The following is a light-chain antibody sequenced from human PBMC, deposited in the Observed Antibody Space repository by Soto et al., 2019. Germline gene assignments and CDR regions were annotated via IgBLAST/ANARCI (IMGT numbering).Light chain of an antibody. Sequence: EIVLTQSPATLSLSPGERAILSCRASQSVSTFLAWFQQKPGQPPRLLIYDASNRTTGIPARFSGGGSGTDFTLSISSLETDDFAVYYCQQRSSWPLTFGGGTKVDIK. CDR1: QSVSTF. CDR3: QQRSSWPLT. CDR2: DAS. V-gene: IGKV3-11*01. J-gene: IGKJ4*01.